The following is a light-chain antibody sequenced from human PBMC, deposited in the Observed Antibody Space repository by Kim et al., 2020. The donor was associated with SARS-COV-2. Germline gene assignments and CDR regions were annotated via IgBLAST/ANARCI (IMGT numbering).Light chain of an antibody. V-gene: IGLV6-57*03. CDR2: EDN. CDR1: SGRVASNY. Sequence: GKPVTISCTRSSGRVASNYVQWYQQSPGSAPTTVIYEDNQRPSGVPDRFSGSIDSSSNSASLTIAGLKTEDEADYYCQSYDSSNQVFGGGTQLTVL. J-gene: IGLJ3*02. CDR3: QSYDSSNQV.